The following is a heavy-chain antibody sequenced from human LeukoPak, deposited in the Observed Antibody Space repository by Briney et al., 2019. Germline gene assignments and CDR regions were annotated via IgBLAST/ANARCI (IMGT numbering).Heavy chain of an antibody. D-gene: IGHD5-12*01. CDR3: AKEGYSGYNSH. Sequence: GGSLRLSCTGSGFTFSTYGMNWLRQAPGRGPEWVAYIHSSSTPIYYADSVRGPFTISRDNAKNSLYLQMNSLRGEDAAVYYCAKEGYSGYNSHWGQGTLVTVSS. CDR2: IHSSSTPI. CDR1: GFTFSTYG. V-gene: IGHV3-48*01. J-gene: IGHJ4*02.